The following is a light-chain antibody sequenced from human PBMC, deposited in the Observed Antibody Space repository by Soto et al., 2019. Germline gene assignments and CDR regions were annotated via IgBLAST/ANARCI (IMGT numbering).Light chain of an antibody. V-gene: IGKV1-5*01. Sequence: DIQMTQSPSTLSASVGDRVTITCRASQSIGNWLAWYQQKPGKAPKLLIYDASTLESGVPSRFSGSGSGTEFTLTISSLQPDDFATYYCQQYNSYSSMFGHGTNVDI. CDR3: QQYNSYSSM. CDR1: QSIGNW. J-gene: IGKJ3*01. CDR2: DAS.